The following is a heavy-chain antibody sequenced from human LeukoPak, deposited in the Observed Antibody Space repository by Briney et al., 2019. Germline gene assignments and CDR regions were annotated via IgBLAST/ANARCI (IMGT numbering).Heavy chain of an antibody. Sequence: GGSLRLSCAAPGFTFSSYWMSWVRQAPGKGLEWVANIKQDGSEKYYVDSVKGRFTISRDNAKNSLYLQMNSLRAEDTAVYYCAREIRGGLDAFDIWGQGTMVTVSS. J-gene: IGHJ3*02. CDR1: GFTFSSYW. D-gene: IGHD3-10*01. CDR3: AREIRGGLDAFDI. CDR2: IKQDGSEK. V-gene: IGHV3-7*01.